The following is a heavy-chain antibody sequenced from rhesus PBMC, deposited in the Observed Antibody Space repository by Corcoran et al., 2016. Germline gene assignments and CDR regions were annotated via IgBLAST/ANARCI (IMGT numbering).Heavy chain of an antibody. CDR1: GGSISDDYY. J-gene: IGHJ4*01. CDR3: ASLIAAAYFDY. Sequence: QVQLQESGPGLVKPSETLSLTCAVSGGSISDDYYWSWIRQPPGKGLEWIWYIYGSCRGTNYNPALKNRVTISIDTSKNQFSLKLSSVTAADTAVYYCASLIAAAYFDYLGHGVLVTVSS. D-gene: IGHD6-25*01. CDR2: IYGSCRGT. V-gene: IGHV4-106*01.